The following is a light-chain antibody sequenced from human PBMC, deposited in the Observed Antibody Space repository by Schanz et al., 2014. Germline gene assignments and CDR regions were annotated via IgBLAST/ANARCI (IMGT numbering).Light chain of an antibody. V-gene: IGKV3-20*01. CDR1: QSVSSSY. CDR2: AAS. CDR3: QQYDRSPRT. Sequence: EIVLTQSPGTLSLSPGERATLSCRASQSVSSSYLAWYRQKPGQAPRLLIYAASTRATGIPARFSGSGSGTGFTLTISRLEPDDFAVYYCQQYDRSPRTFGQGTKVEIK. J-gene: IGKJ1*01.